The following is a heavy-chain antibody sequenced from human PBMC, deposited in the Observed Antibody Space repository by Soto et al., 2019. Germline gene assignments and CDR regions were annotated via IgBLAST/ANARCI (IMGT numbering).Heavy chain of an antibody. D-gene: IGHD2-2*02. CDR2: IYSGGST. CDR1: GFTVSSNY. Sequence: GGSLRLSCAASGFTVSSNYMSWVRQAPGKGLEWVSVIYSGGSTYYADSVKGRFTISRDNSKNTLYLQMNSLRAEDTAVYYCARERYCISTSCYNHYYYCGMDVWGQGPTVTVSS. V-gene: IGHV3-66*01. J-gene: IGHJ6*02. CDR3: ARERYCISTSCYNHYYYCGMDV.